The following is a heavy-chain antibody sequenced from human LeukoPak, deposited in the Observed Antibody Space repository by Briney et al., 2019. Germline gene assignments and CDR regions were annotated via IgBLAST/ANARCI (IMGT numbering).Heavy chain of an antibody. CDR3: ARDMLYCSGGSCYSPDRFDY. V-gene: IGHV1-2*02. CDR1: GYTFTGYY. D-gene: IGHD2-15*01. Sequence: ASVKVSCKASGYTFTGYYMHWVRQAPGQGLEWMGWTNPNSGGTNYAQKFQGRVTMTRDTSISTAYMELSRLRSDDTAVYYCARDMLYCSGGSCYSPDRFDYWGQGTLVTVSS. CDR2: TNPNSGGT. J-gene: IGHJ4*02.